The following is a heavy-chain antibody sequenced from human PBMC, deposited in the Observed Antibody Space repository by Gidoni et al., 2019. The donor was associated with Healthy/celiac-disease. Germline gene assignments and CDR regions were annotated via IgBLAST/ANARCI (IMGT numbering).Heavy chain of an antibody. V-gene: IGHV3-23*01. CDR1: GFPFSSYA. CDR3: AKMGLTTVTVYYYYGMDV. J-gene: IGHJ6*02. CDR2: ISGSGGST. D-gene: IGHD4-17*01. Sequence: EVQLLESGGGLVQPGGSLRLSCAASGFPFSSYAMSWVRQAPGKGLEWVSAISGSGGSTYYADSVKGRFTISRDNSKNTLYLQMNSLRAEDTAVYYCAKMGLTTVTVYYYYGMDVWGQGTTVTVSS.